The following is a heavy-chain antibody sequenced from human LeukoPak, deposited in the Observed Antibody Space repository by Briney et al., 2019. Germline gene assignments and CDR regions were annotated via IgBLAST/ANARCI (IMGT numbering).Heavy chain of an antibody. V-gene: IGHV3-23*01. CDR2: ISGSGGST. CDR3: AKASIITMVRGPVFQH. D-gene: IGHD3-10*01. J-gene: IGHJ1*01. Sequence: GGSLRLSCAASGFTFSSYAMGWARQAPGKGLEWVSAISGSGGSTYYADSVKGRFTISRDNSKNTLYLQMNSLRAEDTAVYYCAKASIITMVRGPVFQHWGQGTLVTVSS. CDR1: GFTFSSYA.